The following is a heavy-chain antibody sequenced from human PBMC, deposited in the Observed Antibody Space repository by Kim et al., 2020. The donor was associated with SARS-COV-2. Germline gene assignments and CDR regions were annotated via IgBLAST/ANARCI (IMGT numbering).Heavy chain of an antibody. CDR1: GFTFGNDG. J-gene: IGHJ5*02. CDR2: ITTKTDDGTT. V-gene: IGHV3-15*01. CDR3: ATWSSGWYRS. Sequence: GGSLRLSCAASGFTFGNDGMRWVRQAPGKGLEWVCLITTKTDDGTTDYAAPLKGRLTISRDDSQDSLFLQMNSLKTKDTADYYCATWSSGWYRSWGQGTLVTVSS. D-gene: IGHD6-19*01.